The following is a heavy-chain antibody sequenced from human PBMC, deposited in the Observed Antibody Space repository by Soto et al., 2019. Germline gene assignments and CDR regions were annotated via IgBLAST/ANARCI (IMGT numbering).Heavy chain of an antibody. CDR2: ISAYNGNT. CDR1: GYTFTSYG. CDR3: ARGPPGKYSSGWGFDY. J-gene: IGHJ4*02. V-gene: IGHV1-18*01. Sequence: QVPLVQSGAEVKKPGASVKVSCKASGYTFTSYGISWVRQAPGQGLEWMGWISAYNGNTNYAQKLQGRVTMTTDTSTSTAYMELRSLRSDATAVYYCARGPPGKYSSGWGFDYWGQGTLVTVSS. D-gene: IGHD6-19*01.